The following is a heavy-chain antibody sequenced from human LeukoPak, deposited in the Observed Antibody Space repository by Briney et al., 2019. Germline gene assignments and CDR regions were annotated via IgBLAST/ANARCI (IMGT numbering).Heavy chain of an antibody. CDR3: ARGFLGDAFDI. CDR2: IGTVGDP. J-gene: IGHJ3*02. D-gene: IGHD3-3*01. CDR1: GFNFSRYD. Sequence: GGSLRLSCAASGFNFSRYDMHWVRQATGKGLEWVSAIGTVGDPYYPGSVKGRFTISRENAKNYLYLQMNSLRAGDTAVYYCARGFLGDAFDIWGQGTMVTVSS. V-gene: IGHV3-13*05.